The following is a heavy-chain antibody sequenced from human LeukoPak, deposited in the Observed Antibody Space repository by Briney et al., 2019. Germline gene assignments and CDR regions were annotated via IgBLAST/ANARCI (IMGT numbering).Heavy chain of an antibody. V-gene: IGHV3-66*01. CDR2: IYSGGTT. Sequence: QPGGSLRLSCAASGFTVSSSYMSWVRQAPGKGLEWVSVIYSGGTTYYADSVKGRFTISRDTSKNTLYLQMNSLRAEDTAVYYCAKTYHYDNNGYYYFDYWGQGTLVTVSS. CDR1: GFTVSSSY. CDR3: AKTYHYDNNGYYYFDY. J-gene: IGHJ4*02. D-gene: IGHD3-22*01.